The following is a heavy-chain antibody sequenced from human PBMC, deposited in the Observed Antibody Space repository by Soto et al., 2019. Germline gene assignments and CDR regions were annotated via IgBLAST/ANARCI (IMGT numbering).Heavy chain of an antibody. V-gene: IGHV3-23*01. CDR1: GFTFSSYA. Sequence: GGSLRLSCAASGFTFSSYAMHWVRQAPGKGLEWVAVFSCSCGSTYYADSVKVWFTISRDNSKNTLYLQMISLRAEDTAVYYCAKVVFYYDSSGYYFFYYYYGMDVWGQGTTVTVSS. CDR3: AKVVFYYDSSGYYFFYYYYGMDV. CDR2: FSCSCGST. D-gene: IGHD3-22*01. J-gene: IGHJ6*02.